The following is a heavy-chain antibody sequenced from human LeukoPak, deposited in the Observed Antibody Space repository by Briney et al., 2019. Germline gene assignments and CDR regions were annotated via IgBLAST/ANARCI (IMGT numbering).Heavy chain of an antibody. Sequence: SETLSLTCTVSGGSISSSSYYWGWIRHPPGKGLEWIGFIYYSGSTNYNPSLKSRVTISVDTSKNQFSLKLNSVTAADTAVYYCARQRLAWFGESNSGFDYWGQGSLVTVSS. D-gene: IGHD3-10*01. CDR1: GGSISSSSYY. J-gene: IGHJ4*02. V-gene: IGHV4-61*05. CDR3: ARQRLAWFGESNSGFDY. CDR2: IYYSGST.